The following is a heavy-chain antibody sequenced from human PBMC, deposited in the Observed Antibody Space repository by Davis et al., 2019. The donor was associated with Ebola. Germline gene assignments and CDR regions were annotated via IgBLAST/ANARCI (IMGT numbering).Heavy chain of an antibody. CDR1: GFTFNIFD. V-gene: IGHV3-30*02. J-gene: IGHJ4*02. CDR2: VWSHGSDD. CDR3: ARDSDDYCFDY. D-gene: IGHD2-21*02. Sequence: GGSLRLSCAASGFTFNIFDMHWVRQAPGRGLEWVAFVWSHGSDDHYADSVKGRFTISRDNSKNTLYLQMNSLRPEDTAVYYCARDSDDYCFDYWGQGTLVTVSS.